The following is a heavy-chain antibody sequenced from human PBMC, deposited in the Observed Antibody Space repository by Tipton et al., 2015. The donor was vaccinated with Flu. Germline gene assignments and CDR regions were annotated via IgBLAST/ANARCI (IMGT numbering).Heavy chain of an antibody. CDR2: ISHSGRT. CDR1: DYSISSGYY. D-gene: IGHD3-10*01. Sequence: TLSLTCAVSDYSISSGYYWGWVRQPPGKGLEWIGCISHSGRTYYNPSLKSRVTISVDTAKNQFSQRLSSVTAADTAVYYCARSTYYHGSGSADYWGQGTLVTVSS. V-gene: IGHV4-38-2*01. J-gene: IGHJ4*02. CDR3: ARSTYYHGSGSADY.